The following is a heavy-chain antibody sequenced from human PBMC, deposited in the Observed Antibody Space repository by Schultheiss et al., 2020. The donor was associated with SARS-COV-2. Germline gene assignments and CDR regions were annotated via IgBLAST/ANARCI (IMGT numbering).Heavy chain of an antibody. V-gene: IGHV3-23*01. D-gene: IGHD5-12*01. CDR1: GFTFDDYA. J-gene: IGHJ6*02. Sequence: GGSLRLSCAASGFTFDDYAMHWVRQAPGKGLEWVSAISGSGGSTYYADSVKGRFTISRDNSKNTLYLQMNSLRAEDTAVYYCARGSPRLFSAYDFLSDGMDVWGQGTTVTVSS. CDR2: ISGSGGST. CDR3: ARGSPRLFSAYDFLSDGMDV.